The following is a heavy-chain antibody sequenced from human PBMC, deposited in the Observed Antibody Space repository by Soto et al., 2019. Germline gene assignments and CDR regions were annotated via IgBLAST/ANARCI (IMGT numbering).Heavy chain of an antibody. CDR3: VRVLAITIFGVVISEAFDI. Sequence: GGSLRLSCAASGFTFSSYSMNWVRQAPGKGLEWVSSISSSSSYIYYADSVKGRFTISRGNAKNSLYLQMNGLKAEDTNVYKYVRVLAITIFGVVISEAFDIWGQGTMVTVSS. CDR1: GFTFSSYS. D-gene: IGHD3-3*01. J-gene: IGHJ3*02. V-gene: IGHV3-21*01. CDR2: ISSSSSYI.